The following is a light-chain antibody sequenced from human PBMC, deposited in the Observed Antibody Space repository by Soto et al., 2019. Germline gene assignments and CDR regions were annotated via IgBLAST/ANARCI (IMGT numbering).Light chain of an antibody. CDR3: QQYNIYFFT. J-gene: IGKJ3*01. Sequence: DIQMTQSPSTVSASVGDRVTITCRASQSISSWLAWYQQKPGKAPKLLIYKASSLESGVPSRFSGSGSGTEFTLTISSLQPDDFATYYCQQYNIYFFTSGPGTKVDI. CDR2: KAS. V-gene: IGKV1-5*03. CDR1: QSISSW.